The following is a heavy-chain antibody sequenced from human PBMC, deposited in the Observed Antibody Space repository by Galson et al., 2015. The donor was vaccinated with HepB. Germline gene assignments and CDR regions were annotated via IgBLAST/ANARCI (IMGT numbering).Heavy chain of an antibody. D-gene: IGHD6-13*01. CDR1: GFTFSSYS. CDR2: ISSSSSYI. Sequence: SLRLSCAASGFTFSSYSMNWVRQAPGKGLEWVSSISSSSSYIYYADSVKGRFTISRDNAKNSLYLQMNNLRAEDKAVYYCARECDIAAAGKISNWFDPWGQGTLVTVSS. CDR3: ARECDIAAAGKISNWFDP. J-gene: IGHJ5*02. V-gene: IGHV3-21*01.